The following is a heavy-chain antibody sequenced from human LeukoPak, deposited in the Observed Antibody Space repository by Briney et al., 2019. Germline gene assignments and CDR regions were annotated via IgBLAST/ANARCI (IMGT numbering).Heavy chain of an antibody. CDR1: GFTFSSYG. J-gene: IGHJ4*02. CDR2: IWYDGSNK. CDR3: AKDRGIAAAGPLWYYFDY. D-gene: IGHD6-13*01. Sequence: GGSLRLSCAASGFTFSSYGMHWVRQAPGKGLEWVAVIWYDGSNKYYADSVKGRFTISRDNSKNTLYLQVNSLRAEDTAVYYCAKDRGIAAAGPLWYYFDYWGQGTLVTVSS. V-gene: IGHV3-33*06.